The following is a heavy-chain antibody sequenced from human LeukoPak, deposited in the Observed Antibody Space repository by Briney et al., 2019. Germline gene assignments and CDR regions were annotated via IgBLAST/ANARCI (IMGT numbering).Heavy chain of an antibody. Sequence: SQTLSLTCTVSGGSIYSGDTHYWTWIRQNPEKGLEWIGHTSYSGSTYYNPSLKSRVTMSVDTSKNQFSLKLSSVTAADTAVYYCARDGSDNWGLFDSWGRGTLVTVSS. CDR2: TSYSGST. D-gene: IGHD1-1*01. J-gene: IGHJ4*02. CDR3: ARDGSDNWGLFDS. V-gene: IGHV4-31*03. CDR1: GGSIYSGDTHY.